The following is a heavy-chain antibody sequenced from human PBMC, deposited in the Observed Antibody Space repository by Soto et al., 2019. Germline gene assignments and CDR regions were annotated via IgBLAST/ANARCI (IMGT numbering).Heavy chain of an antibody. V-gene: IGHV6-1*01. CDR2: TYYRSKWST. Sequence: PSQTLSLTCAISGDSVSSKSAAWNWIRQSPSRGLEWLGRTYYRSKWSTDYAVSVKSRITINPDTSKNQFSLQLNSVTPEDTAVYYCARDGGYYYDSSGYYYDYWGQGTLVTVSS. D-gene: IGHD3-22*01. J-gene: IGHJ4*02. CDR3: ARDGGYYYDSSGYYYDY. CDR1: GDSVSSKSAA.